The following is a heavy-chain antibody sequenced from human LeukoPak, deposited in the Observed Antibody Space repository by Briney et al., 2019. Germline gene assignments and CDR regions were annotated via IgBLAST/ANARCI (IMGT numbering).Heavy chain of an antibody. CDR3: ASSGSGWSFDY. V-gene: IGHV3-21*06. J-gene: IGHJ4*02. Sequence: GGSLRLSCAASGFTFSHYSMNWVRQAPGKGLECVASISSGSTYIYYADSMRGRFTISRDHAKSSLYLQMNSLTAEDTAVYYCASSGSGWSFDYWGQGTLVIVSS. CDR2: ISSGSTYI. CDR1: GFTFSHYS. D-gene: IGHD6-19*01.